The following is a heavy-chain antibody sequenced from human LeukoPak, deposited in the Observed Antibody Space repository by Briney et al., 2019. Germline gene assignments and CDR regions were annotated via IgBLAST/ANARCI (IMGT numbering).Heavy chain of an antibody. CDR3: ARDSGSYHGYFDY. CDR2: INQDGQKK. D-gene: IGHD1-26*01. CDR1: GFIINNYW. Sequence: GGSLRLSCAASGFIINNYWMSWVRQAPGKGLEWVANINQDGQKKYFLDSVKGRFTISRDNAKNSLYLQMNSLRVEDTAVYYCARDSGSYHGYFDYWGQGTLVTVSS. V-gene: IGHV3-7*01. J-gene: IGHJ4*02.